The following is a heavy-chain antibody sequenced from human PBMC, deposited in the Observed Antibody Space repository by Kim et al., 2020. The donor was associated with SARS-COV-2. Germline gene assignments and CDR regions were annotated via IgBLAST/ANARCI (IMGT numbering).Heavy chain of an antibody. CDR3: ARDLGGTNGL. J-gene: IGHJ2*01. V-gene: IGHV3-74*01. D-gene: IGHD3-16*01. Sequence: STAGSVKGRFTISRDNAKNKLYLQMNSLRVDDTAVYYCARDLGGTNGLWGRGTLVTVSS.